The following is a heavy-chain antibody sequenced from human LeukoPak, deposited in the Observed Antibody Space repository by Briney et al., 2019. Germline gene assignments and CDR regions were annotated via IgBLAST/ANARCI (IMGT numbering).Heavy chain of an antibody. J-gene: IGHJ6*03. D-gene: IGHD6-13*01. CDR3: ARGIAAAGYYYYYYMDV. CDR2: IYYSGST. Sequence: KTSETLSLTCNVSGDSISDKYWNWIRQPPGKGLEWIGYIYYSGSTNYNPSLKSRVTISVDTSKNQFSLKLSSVTAADTAVYYCARGIAAAGYYYYYYMDVWGKGTTVTVSS. CDR1: GDSISDKY. V-gene: IGHV4-59*01.